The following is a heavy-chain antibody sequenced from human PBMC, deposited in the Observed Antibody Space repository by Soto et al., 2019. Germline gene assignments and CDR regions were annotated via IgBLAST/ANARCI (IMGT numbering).Heavy chain of an antibody. CDR2: IWYDGSNK. D-gene: IGHD6-13*01. V-gene: IGHV3-33*01. J-gene: IGHJ4*02. Sequence: QVQLVESGGGVVQPGRSLRLSCAASGFTFSSYGMHWVRQAPGKGLEWVAVIWYDGSNKYYADSVKGRFTISRDNSKNTLYLQMTSLRAEDTAVYYCARSSSWSYYFDYWGQGTLVTVAS. CDR1: GFTFSSYG. CDR3: ARSSSWSYYFDY.